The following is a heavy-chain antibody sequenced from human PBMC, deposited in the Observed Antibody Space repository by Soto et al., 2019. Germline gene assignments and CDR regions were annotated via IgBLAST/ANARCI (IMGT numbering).Heavy chain of an antibody. Sequence: EVQLLESGGGLVQPGGSLRLSCAASGFTFSSYDMSCVRQAPGKGLEWVSARSGSGGRTYYADSVKGRFTISRDNAKNTLYLQMNRLRAVYTALYYCARGDDTSIVVVPADICGQGTVVTVS. D-gene: IGHD2-2*01. CDR1: GFTFSSYD. J-gene: IGHJ3*02. CDR2: RSGSGGRT. CDR3: ARGDDTSIVVVPADI. V-gene: IGHV3-23*01.